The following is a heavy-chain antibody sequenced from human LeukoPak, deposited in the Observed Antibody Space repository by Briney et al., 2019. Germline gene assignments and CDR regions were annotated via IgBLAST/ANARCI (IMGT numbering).Heavy chain of an antibody. V-gene: IGHV3-74*01. CDR2: INNDASSA. CDR3: ARLQGSFWYFDL. Sequence: PGGSLRLSCAASGFTFSSSWMHWVRQTPGKGLVWVSHINNDASSATYADSVKGRFTISRDNAKNTLDLQMNSLRAEDTAVYYCARLQGSFWYFDLWGLGTLVTVSS. CDR1: GFTFSSSW. J-gene: IGHJ2*01. D-gene: IGHD4-11*01.